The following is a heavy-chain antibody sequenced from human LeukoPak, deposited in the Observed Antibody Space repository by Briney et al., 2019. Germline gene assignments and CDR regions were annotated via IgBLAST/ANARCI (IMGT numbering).Heavy chain of an antibody. CDR1: GFTFSSYV. CDR3: AKDRWTGSPGNFDY. CDR2: IIGSDGST. J-gene: IGHJ4*02. V-gene: IGHV3-23*01. Sequence: GGSLRLSCAASGFTFSSYVMSWVRQAPGKGLEWVSGIIGSDGSTYYADSVRGRFTISRDNSKNTLYLQMNSLRVEDTAVYYCAKDRWTGSPGNFDYWGPGTLVTVSS. D-gene: IGHD3/OR15-3a*01.